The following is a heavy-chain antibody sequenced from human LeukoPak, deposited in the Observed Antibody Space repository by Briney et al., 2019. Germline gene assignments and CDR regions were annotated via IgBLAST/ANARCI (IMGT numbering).Heavy chain of an antibody. CDR1: GFTFSSYS. Sequence: GGSLRLSCAASGFTFSSYSMNWVRQAPGKGLEWVSHIGRGIRYADSVKGRFTISRDNAKNSVYLQLSTLRADDTAIYYCGKGGRDSDYWGQGTLVTVSS. D-gene: IGHD5-12*01. V-gene: IGHV3-48*04. CDR3: GKGGRDSDY. CDR2: IGRGIR. J-gene: IGHJ4*02.